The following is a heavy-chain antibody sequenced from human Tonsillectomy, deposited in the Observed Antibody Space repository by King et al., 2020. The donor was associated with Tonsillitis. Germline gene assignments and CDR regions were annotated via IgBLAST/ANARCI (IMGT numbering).Heavy chain of an antibody. V-gene: IGHV3-48*01. CDR3: APESPFPVVVAATPFDY. D-gene: IGHD2-15*01. J-gene: IGHJ4*02. CDR1: GFTFSTYS. Sequence: VQLVESGGGLVQPGGSLRLSCAASGFTFSTYSMNWVRQAPGKGLEWVSYISSSSSTMYYTDSVKGRFTISRDNAKNSLYLQMNSLRAEDTAVYYCAPESPFPVVVAATPFDYWGQGTLVTVSS. CDR2: ISSSSSTM.